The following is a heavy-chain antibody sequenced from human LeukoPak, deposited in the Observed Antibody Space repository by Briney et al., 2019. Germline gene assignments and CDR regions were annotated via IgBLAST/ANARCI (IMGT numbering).Heavy chain of an antibody. CDR2: IWYDGSNK. CDR3: ARDRGSYYYDSSGIAGDFDY. D-gene: IGHD3-22*01. V-gene: IGHV3-33*01. Sequence: GGSLRLSCAASGFTFSSYGMPWVRQAPGKGLEWVAVIWYDGSNKYYADSVKGRFTISRDNSKNTLYLQMNSLRAEDTAVYYCARDRGSYYYDSSGIAGDFDYWGQGTLVTVSS. CDR1: GFTFSSYG. J-gene: IGHJ4*02.